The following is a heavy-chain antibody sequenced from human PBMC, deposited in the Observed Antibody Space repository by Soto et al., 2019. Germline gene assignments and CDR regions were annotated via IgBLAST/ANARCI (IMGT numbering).Heavy chain of an antibody. Sequence: GXXXPSETLSLTCTVSGGSITNYYXSWFXXPPGKGLEWIGYIQYNGYSAYNLSLKRRVTMSMDTSKTQFSLMLESVTATDTAVYYCARHGFGSLHGLVDVWGQGTTVIVSS. J-gene: IGHJ6*02. CDR2: IQYNGYS. V-gene: IGHV4-59*08. CDR1: GGSITNYY. CDR3: ARHGFGSLHGLVDV. D-gene: IGHD3-10*01.